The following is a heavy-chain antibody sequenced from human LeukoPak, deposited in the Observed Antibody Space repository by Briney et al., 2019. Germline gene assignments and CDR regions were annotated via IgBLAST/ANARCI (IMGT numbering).Heavy chain of an antibody. D-gene: IGHD3-16*01. Sequence: PSETLSLTCTVSGGSISSGGYYWSWIRQPAGKGLEWIGRIYTSGSTNYNPSLKSRVTISVDTSKNQFSLKLSSVTAADTAVYYCARVFPGGGYFDYWGQGTLVTVSS. J-gene: IGHJ4*02. V-gene: IGHV4-61*02. CDR1: GGSISSGGYY. CDR3: ARVFPGGGYFDY. CDR2: IYTSGST.